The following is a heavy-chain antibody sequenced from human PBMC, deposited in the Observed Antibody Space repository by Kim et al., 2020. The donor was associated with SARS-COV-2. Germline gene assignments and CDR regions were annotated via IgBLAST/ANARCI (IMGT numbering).Heavy chain of an antibody. CDR1: GFTFSSYS. J-gene: IGHJ4*02. CDR2: ISTSSTTI. D-gene: IGHD6-19*01. V-gene: IGHV3-48*02. CDR3: ARVPSWAVAGREILLDY. Sequence: GGSLRLSCTASGFTFSSYSMNWVRQAPGKGLEWVSYISTSSTTIYFADSVRGRFTISRDNAKNSLYLQMNSLGDEDTAVYFCARVPSWAVAGREILLDYWGQGTLVTVSS.